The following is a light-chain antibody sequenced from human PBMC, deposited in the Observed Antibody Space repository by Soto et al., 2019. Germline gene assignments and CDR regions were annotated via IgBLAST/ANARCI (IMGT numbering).Light chain of an antibody. V-gene: IGLV2-8*01. CDR1: SSDVGAYNY. CDR3: SSYAGSSNYV. CDR2: DVS. Sequence: QSALTQPPSASGSPGQSVTISCTGTSSDVGAYNYVSWYQQHPGKAPKLMIYDVSKRPSGVPDRFSGSKSGNTASLTVSGLQAEDEADYYCSSYAGSSNYVFGSGTKVTVL. J-gene: IGLJ1*01.